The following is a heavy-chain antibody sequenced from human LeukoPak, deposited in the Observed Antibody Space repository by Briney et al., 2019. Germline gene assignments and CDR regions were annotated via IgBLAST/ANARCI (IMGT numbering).Heavy chain of an antibody. CDR1: GGTFSSYS. V-gene: IGHV3-48*02. J-gene: IGHJ4*02. CDR2: ISSYSSNI. CDR3: ARDIHGYVY. D-gene: IGHD3-10*02. Sequence: SCKASGGTFSSYSMNWVRQAPGKGLEWVSYISSYSSNIYYADSVRGRFTISRDNAKNSLYLQMNSLRDEDTAVYYCARDIHGYVYWGQGTLVTVSS.